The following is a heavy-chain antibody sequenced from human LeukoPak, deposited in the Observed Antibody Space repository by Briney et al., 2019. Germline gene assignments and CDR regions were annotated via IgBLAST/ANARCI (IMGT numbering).Heavy chain of an antibody. Sequence: SETLSLTCTVSGGSISSSSYYWGWIRQPPGKGLEWIGSIYYSGSTYYNPSLKSRVTISVDTSKNQFSLKPSSVTAADTAVYYCARHEVTDVWFGGSIYYMDVWGKGTTVTISS. CDR1: GGSISSSSYY. J-gene: IGHJ6*03. CDR2: IYYSGST. CDR3: ARHEVTDVWFGGSIYYMDV. D-gene: IGHD3-10*01. V-gene: IGHV4-39*01.